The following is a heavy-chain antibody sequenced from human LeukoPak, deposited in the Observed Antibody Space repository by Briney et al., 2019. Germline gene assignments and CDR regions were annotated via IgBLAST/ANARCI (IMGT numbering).Heavy chain of an antibody. V-gene: IGHV3-48*03. CDR3: ARYTRRLGYMDV. CDR2: ISSSGSTI. CDR1: GFTFSSYE. Sequence: GGSLRLSCAASGFTFSSYEMNWVRQAPGKGLEWVSYISSSGSTIYYADSVKGRFTISRDNAKTSLYLQMDSLRAEDTALYYCARYTRRLGYMDVWGKGTTVTVSS. J-gene: IGHJ6*03. D-gene: IGHD2-15*01.